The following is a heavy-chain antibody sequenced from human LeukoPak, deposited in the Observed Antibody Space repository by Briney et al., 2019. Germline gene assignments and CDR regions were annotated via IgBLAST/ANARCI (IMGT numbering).Heavy chain of an antibody. J-gene: IGHJ4*02. CDR2: IKQDGSEK. CDR1: GFRFSSYW. CDR3: ARVGGVSLGY. D-gene: IGHD3-16*01. Sequence: GGSLRLSCRASGFRFSSYWMRWVRQAPGKGLEWVANIKQDGSEKYYVDSVEGRFTISRDNDKNSTYLQMNSLRVEDTAVYYCARVGGVSLGYWGQGTLVTVSS. V-gene: IGHV3-7*01.